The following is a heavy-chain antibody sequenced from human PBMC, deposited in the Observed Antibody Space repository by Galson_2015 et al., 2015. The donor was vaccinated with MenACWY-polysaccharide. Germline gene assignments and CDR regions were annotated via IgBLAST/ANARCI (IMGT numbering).Heavy chain of an antibody. Sequence: SLRLSCAASGFTFSSYAISWVRQAPGQGLEWVSTISASGGTAHYADAVKGRFVISRDASTSTLYLQLNSLRAEDTATYYCAKATCGSTSCYGFDHWGQGTPVTVSS. D-gene: IGHD2-2*01. CDR1: GFTFSSYA. J-gene: IGHJ4*02. CDR2: ISASGGTA. CDR3: AKATCGSTSCYGFDH. V-gene: IGHV3-23*01.